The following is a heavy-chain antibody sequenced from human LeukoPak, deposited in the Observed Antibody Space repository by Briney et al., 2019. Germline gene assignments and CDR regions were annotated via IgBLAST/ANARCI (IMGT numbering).Heavy chain of an antibody. D-gene: IGHD3-22*01. CDR1: GGTFISYA. V-gene: IGHV1-69*13. CDR3: ARDLRNYDSSGEFDP. J-gene: IGHJ5*02. Sequence: GASVKVSCKASGGTFISYAITWVRQAPGQGLEWMGGIIPIFGTANYAQKFQGRVTITADESTSTAYMELSSLRSGDTAVYYCARDLRNYDSSGEFDPWGQGTLVTVSS. CDR2: IIPIFGTA.